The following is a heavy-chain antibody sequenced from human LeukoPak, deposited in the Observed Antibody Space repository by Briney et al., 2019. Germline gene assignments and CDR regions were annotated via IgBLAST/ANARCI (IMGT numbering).Heavy chain of an antibody. CDR1: GGSISNGGYY. J-gene: IGHJ3*02. V-gene: IGHV4-31*03. CDR2: IYYSGST. CDR3: ASGYCSSTSCYSYRAFDI. Sequence: SETLSLTCTVSGGSISNGGYYWSWIRQHPGKGLEWIGYIYYSGSTYYNPSLKSRVTISVDTSKNQFSLKLSSVTAADTAVYYCASGYCSSTSCYSYRAFDIWGQGTMVTVSS. D-gene: IGHD2-2*02.